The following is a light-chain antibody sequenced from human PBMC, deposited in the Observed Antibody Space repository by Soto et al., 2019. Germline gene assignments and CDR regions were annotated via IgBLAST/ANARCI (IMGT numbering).Light chain of an antibody. CDR3: QQYDIYSRT. J-gene: IGKJ1*01. CDR2: DAS. Sequence: DIQMTQSPSTLSASVGDRVTITCRASQSISSWLAWYQQKPGKAPKLLIYDASTLQSGVLSRFSGSGSGTEFTLTISSLQPDDFATYYCQQYDIYSRTFGQGTKVEIK. V-gene: IGKV1-5*01. CDR1: QSISSW.